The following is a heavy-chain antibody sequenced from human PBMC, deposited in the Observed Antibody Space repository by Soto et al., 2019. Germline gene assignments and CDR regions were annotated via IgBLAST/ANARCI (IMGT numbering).Heavy chain of an antibody. CDR3: VRDIR. CDR1: GFTFNNFW. J-gene: IGHJ4*02. Sequence: EVQLVESGGGLFRPGGSLRLSWAASGFTFNNFWRYWVRQTPEKGLVWVSGINSDGTTTIYADSVKGRFTISRDNAKNTLYLQMNSLTVEDTAIYYCVRDIRWGQGTLVTVSS. V-gene: IGHV3-74*01. CDR2: INSDGTTT.